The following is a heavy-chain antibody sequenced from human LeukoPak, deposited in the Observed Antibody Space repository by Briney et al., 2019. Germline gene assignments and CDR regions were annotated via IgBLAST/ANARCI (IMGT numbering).Heavy chain of an antibody. CDR2: INPSGGST. V-gene: IGHV1-46*01. CDR1: GYTFTSYY. CDR3: ARVSRRYCSSTSCWFDP. D-gene: IGHD2-2*01. Sequence: ASVKVSCKASGYTFTSYYMHWVRQAPGQGLEWMGIINPSGGSTSYAQKFQGRVTMTRDTSTSTVYMELSSLRSEDTAVYYCARVSRRYCSSTSCWFDPWGQGTLVTVSS. J-gene: IGHJ5*02.